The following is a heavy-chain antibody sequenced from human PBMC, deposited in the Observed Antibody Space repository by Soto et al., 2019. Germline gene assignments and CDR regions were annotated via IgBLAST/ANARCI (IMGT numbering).Heavy chain of an antibody. CDR1: GDTFTSYG. D-gene: IGHD2-2*01. CDR3: AREPQTLGYCSSTSRYRGWFDP. CDR2: ISAYNGNT. J-gene: IGHJ5*02. Sequence: VASVKVSCKACGDTFTSYGISWVRQAPGQGLEWMGWISAYNGNTNYAQKLQGRVTMTTDTSTSTAYMELRSLRSDDTAVYYCAREPQTLGYCSSTSRYRGWFDPWGQGTLVTVSS. V-gene: IGHV1-18*01.